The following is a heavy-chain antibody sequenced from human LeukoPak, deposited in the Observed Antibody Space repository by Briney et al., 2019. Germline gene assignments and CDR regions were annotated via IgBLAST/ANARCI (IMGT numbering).Heavy chain of an antibody. Sequence: ASVKVSCKASGYTFTSYYMHWIRQAPGQGLEWMGIINPSGGGTSYAQKFQGRVTMTGDTSTSTVYMELSSLTSDDTAVYYCARDGEPAVPGGAYFYGMDVWGQGTTVTVSS. V-gene: IGHV1-46*01. J-gene: IGHJ6*02. CDR2: INPSGGGT. CDR3: ARDGEPAVPGGAYFYGMDV. CDR1: GYTFTSYY. D-gene: IGHD6-19*01.